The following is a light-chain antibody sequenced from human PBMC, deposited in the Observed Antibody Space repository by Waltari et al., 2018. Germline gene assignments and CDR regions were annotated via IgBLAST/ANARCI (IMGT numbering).Light chain of an antibody. V-gene: IGLV5-45*03. CDR2: YRSDSDK. CDR1: CGFNVGTYR. CDR3: MTWHSSAVV. Sequence: QAVLTQSSSFSESPVESASLTCTLRCGFNVGTYRIYWFHPKPGSPPRYLLWYRSDSDKQQGSGVPSRFSGSKDASANAGILVISGLQSEDEADYYCMTWHSSAVVFGGGTKLTVL. J-gene: IGLJ2*01.